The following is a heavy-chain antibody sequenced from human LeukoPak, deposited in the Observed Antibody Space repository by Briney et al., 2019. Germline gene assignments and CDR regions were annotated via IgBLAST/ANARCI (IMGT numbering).Heavy chain of an antibody. D-gene: IGHD6-6*01. CDR1: GESFSVYY. CDR2: INHSGST. V-gene: IGHV4-34*01. CDR3: ARAGLYSSSHFSRLFHSEFEP. J-gene: IGHJ5*02. Sequence: PSETLALTCAVYGESFSVYYWSWVRQPPWKGLEWIGEINHSGSTNYNPSLKSRVTISVDTSKNQFSLKLSSVTAADTAVYYCARAGLYSSSHFSRLFHSEFEPWGQGTLVTVSS.